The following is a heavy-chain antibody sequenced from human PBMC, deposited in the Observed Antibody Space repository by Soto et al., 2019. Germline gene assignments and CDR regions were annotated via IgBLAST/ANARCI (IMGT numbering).Heavy chain of an antibody. CDR2: ISASNGNT. V-gene: IGHV1-18*01. J-gene: IGHJ6*03. D-gene: IGHD6-19*01. CDR1: GYSFTNYG. Sequence: QDQLLQSGGEVKKPGASVTVSCKASGYSFTNYGITWVRQAPGQGLEWMGWISASNGNTHYPQKLQGRVTMTTDACTSTAYMELRSLRSDDTAVYYCARDRGVAPPVAGNTHYYYYMDVWGKGTTVTVSS. CDR3: ARDRGVAPPVAGNTHYYYYMDV.